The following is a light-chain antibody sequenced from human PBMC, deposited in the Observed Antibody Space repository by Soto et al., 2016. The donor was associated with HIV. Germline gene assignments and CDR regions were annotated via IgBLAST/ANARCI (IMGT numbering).Light chain of an antibody. CDR1: NIGGKS. Sequence: SYILTQPPSLSVAPGRTASITCGGDNIGGKSVHWYQQRPGRAPMLVIYDDSDRPSGIPERLSGSSSGNTATLTISRVEAGDEADYYCQVWDRSSDQFVFGSGTKVTVL. V-gene: IGLV3-21*04. CDR2: DDS. J-gene: IGLJ1*01. CDR3: QVWDRSSDQFV.